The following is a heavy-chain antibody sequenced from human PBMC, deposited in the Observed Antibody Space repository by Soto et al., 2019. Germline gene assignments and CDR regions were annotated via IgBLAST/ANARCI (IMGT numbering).Heavy chain of an antibody. Sequence: EVQLVESGGGLVQPGGSLRLSCAASGFTFSNYWMHWVRQGPGKGLVWVSRINSEGTDTVYADFVKGRFTISRDNAKNTLYLQMNSLRAEDTAVYHSASLRRWHPFDSWGQGTLVTVSS. V-gene: IGHV3-74*01. J-gene: IGHJ4*02. CDR1: GFTFSNYW. CDR2: INSEGTDT. CDR3: ASLRRWHPFDS.